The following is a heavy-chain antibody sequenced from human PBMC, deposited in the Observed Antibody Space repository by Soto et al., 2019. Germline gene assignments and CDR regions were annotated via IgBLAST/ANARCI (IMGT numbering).Heavy chain of an antibody. CDR2: ISGSGGST. CDR1: GFTFNGYG. V-gene: IGHV3-23*01. CDR3: AKDLHYYGSGGDNWFDP. D-gene: IGHD3-10*01. J-gene: IGHJ5*02. Sequence: PGGSLRLSCAASGFTFNGYGMNWVRQGPGKGLEWVSAISGSGGSTYYADSVKGRFTISRDNSKNTLYLQMNSLRAEDTAVYYCAKDLHYYGSGGDNWFDPWGQGTLVTVSS.